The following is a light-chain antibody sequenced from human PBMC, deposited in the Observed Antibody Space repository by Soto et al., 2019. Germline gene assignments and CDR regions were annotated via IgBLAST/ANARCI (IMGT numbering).Light chain of an antibody. V-gene: IGKV1-5*01. CDR2: HAC. J-gene: IGKJ1*01. CDR3: QQYNSYS. CDR1: PSISIG. Sequence: DIQMTQSPSSLSASVGESVTISCRDSPSISIGLAWYQQSPGTAPKVVSTHACKLQSGVPSRFSGSGSGTNFTLTIRSLQPVEIATYYGQQYNSYSFGQGTKVDIK.